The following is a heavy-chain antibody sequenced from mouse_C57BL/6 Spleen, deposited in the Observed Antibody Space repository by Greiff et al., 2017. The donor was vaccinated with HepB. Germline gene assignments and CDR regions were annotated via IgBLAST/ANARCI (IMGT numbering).Heavy chain of an antibody. V-gene: IGHV1-26*01. CDR3: AREERFAY. CDR1: GYTFTDYY. J-gene: IGHJ3*01. CDR2: INPNNGGT. Sequence: VQLKQSGPELVKPGASVKISCKASGYTFTDYYMNWVKQSHGKSLEWIGDINPNNGGTSYNQKFKGKATLTVDKSSSTAYMELRSLTSEDSAVYYCAREERFAYWGQGTLVTVSA.